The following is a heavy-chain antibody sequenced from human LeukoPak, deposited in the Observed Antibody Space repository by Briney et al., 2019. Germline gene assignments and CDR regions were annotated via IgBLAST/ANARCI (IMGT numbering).Heavy chain of an antibody. D-gene: IGHD3-22*01. V-gene: IGHV3-21*01. J-gene: IGHJ3*01. CDR3: ARDYYYDSSGYIPAGDAIAF. CDR2: ISSSSSYI. Sequence: GGSLRLSCAASGFTFSSYGMSWVRQAPGKGLEWVSSISSSSSYIYYADSVKGRFTISRDNAKNSLYLQMNSLRAEDTAVYYCARDYYYDSSGYIPAGDAIAFWGQGTMVTVSS. CDR1: GFTFSSYG.